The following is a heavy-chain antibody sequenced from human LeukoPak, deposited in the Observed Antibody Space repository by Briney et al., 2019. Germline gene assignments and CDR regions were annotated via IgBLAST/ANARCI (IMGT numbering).Heavy chain of an antibody. J-gene: IGHJ4*02. V-gene: IGHV3-7*05. Sequence: PGGSLRLSCAASGFTSSRNWMSWVRQAPGKGPEWVANIKQDGSDKYYVDSVKGRFTISRDNAKNSLYLQMNSLRAEDTAVYYCAREVYGDNYFDYWGQGTLVTVSS. CDR2: IKQDGSDK. CDR1: GFTSSRNW. D-gene: IGHD4-17*01. CDR3: AREVYGDNYFDY.